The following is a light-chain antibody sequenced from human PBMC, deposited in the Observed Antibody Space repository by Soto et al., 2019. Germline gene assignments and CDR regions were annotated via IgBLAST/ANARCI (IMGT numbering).Light chain of an antibody. V-gene: IGKV3-15*01. CDR1: QSVGSD. J-gene: IGKJ4*01. CDR2: GVS. Sequence: EIVMTQSPATLSVSPGARATLSCRASQSVGSDLAWYQQKPGQAPRLLMYGVSTRATGIPARFGGSGSATEFTLTISSLQSEDFAVYYCQQYSQWPLTFGGGTKVDIK. CDR3: QQYSQWPLT.